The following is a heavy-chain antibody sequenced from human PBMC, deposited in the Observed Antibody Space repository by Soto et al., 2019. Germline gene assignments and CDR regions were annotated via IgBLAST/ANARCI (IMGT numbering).Heavy chain of an antibody. V-gene: IGHV5-51*01. Sequence: GECLKISCKGSGYSLTSYWIGWVRQMPGKGLEWMGIIYPGDPDTRYSPSFQGQVTISADKSISTAYLQWSSLKASDTAMYYCASRRLRDGYHYGDYWGQGTLVTVSS. CDR3: ASRRLRDGYHYGDY. CDR2: IYPGDPDT. J-gene: IGHJ4*02. D-gene: IGHD5-12*01. CDR1: GYSLTSYW.